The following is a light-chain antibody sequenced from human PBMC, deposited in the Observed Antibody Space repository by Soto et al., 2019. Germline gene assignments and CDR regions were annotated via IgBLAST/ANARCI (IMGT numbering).Light chain of an antibody. J-gene: IGKJ3*01. Sequence: DIVMTQSPDSLAVSLGERATINCKSSQSILYSSNNKNYLAWYQQKPGQPPNLLIYGASTRQSGVPDRFSGSGSGTDFTLTISSLQAEDVAVYYCQQYYSSPFTFGPGTKVDIK. CDR1: QSILYSSNNKNY. V-gene: IGKV4-1*01. CDR2: GAS. CDR3: QQYYSSPFT.